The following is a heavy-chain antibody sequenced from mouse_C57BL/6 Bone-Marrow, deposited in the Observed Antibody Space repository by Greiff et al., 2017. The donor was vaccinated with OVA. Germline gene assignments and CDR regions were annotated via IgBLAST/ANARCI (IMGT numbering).Heavy chain of an antibody. D-gene: IGHD2-5*01. J-gene: IGHJ3*01. CDR2: IYPRSGNT. Sequence: VKLQQSGAELARPGASVKLSCKASGYTFTSYGISWVKQRTGQGLEWIGEIYPRSGNTYYNEKFKGKATLTADKSSSTAYMELRSLTSEDSAFYFCARSYSNPFAYWGQGTLVTVSA. V-gene: IGHV1-81*01. CDR3: ARSYSNPFAY. CDR1: GYTFTSYG.